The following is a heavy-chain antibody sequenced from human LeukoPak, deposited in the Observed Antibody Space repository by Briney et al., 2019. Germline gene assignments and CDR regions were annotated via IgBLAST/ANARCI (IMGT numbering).Heavy chain of an antibody. V-gene: IGHV5-51*01. D-gene: IGHD2-15*01. CDR3: ARLWCAGGSCYSPLDY. J-gene: IGHJ4*02. CDR2: IYSGDSDT. Sequence: GESLKISCKGSGYSFTTYCIGWVRQMPGKGMEWMGIIYSGDSDTTYSPSFQGQVTISADKSISTAYLQWSSLKASDTAIYYCARLWCAGGSCYSPLDYWGQGTLVTVSS. CDR1: GYSFTTYC.